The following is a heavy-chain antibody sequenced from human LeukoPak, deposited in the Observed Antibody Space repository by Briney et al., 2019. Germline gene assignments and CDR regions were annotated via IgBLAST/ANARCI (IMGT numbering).Heavy chain of an antibody. CDR2: IYYSGST. CDR3: ARDRLPRKYYYDSGSVVFGWFDP. D-gene: IGHD3-10*01. J-gene: IGHJ5*02. Sequence: PSETLSLTCTVSGGSISSSSYYWGWIRQPPGKGLEWIGSIYYSGSTYYNPSLKSRVTISVDTSKNQFSLNLRSVTAADTAVYYCARDRLPRKYYYDSGSVVFGWFDPWGQGTLVTVSS. V-gene: IGHV4-39*07. CDR1: GGSISSSSYY.